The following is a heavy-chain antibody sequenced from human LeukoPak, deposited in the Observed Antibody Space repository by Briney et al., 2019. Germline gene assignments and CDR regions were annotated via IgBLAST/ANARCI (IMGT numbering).Heavy chain of an antibody. Sequence: PSETLSLTCTVSGGSISSYYWSWIRQPPGKGLEWIGYIYYSGSTNYNPSLKSRVTISVDTSKNQFSLKLSSVTAADTAVYYCARVVGAPYFDYWGQGTLVTVSP. J-gene: IGHJ4*02. D-gene: IGHD1-26*01. CDR1: GGSISSYY. V-gene: IGHV4-59*01. CDR3: ARVVGAPYFDY. CDR2: IYYSGST.